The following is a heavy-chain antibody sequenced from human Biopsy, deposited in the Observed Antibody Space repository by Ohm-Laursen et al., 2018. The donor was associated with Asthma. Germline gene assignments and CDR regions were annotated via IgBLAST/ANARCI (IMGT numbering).Heavy chain of an antibody. J-gene: IGHJ3*02. V-gene: IGHV3-30*01. CDR1: GFSFSNFA. Sequence: SLRLSCTASGFSFSNFAIHWVRQAPGKGLEWVGVISKDASTQDYADSVKGRFTMARDNSKNTLELQMNSLREEDTDVYYCVRDGTDDAFDIWGQGTVVSVSS. D-gene: IGHD1-1*01. CDR2: ISKDASTQ. CDR3: VRDGTDDAFDI.